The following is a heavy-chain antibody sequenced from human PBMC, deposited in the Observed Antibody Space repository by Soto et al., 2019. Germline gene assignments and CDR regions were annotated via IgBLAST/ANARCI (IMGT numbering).Heavy chain of an antibody. V-gene: IGHV1-2*04. CDR3: ARAWGFGELLIDD. Sequence: ASVKVSCKASGYTFTGYYMHWVRQAPGQGLEWMGWINPNSGGTNYAQKFQGWVTMTRDTSISTAYMELSRLRSDDTAVYYCARAWGFGELLIDDWGQGTLVTVSS. CDR2: INPNSGGT. J-gene: IGHJ4*02. D-gene: IGHD3-10*01. CDR1: GYTFTGYY.